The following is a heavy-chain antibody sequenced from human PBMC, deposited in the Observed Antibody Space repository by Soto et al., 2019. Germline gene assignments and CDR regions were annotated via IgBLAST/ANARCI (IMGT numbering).Heavy chain of an antibody. V-gene: IGHV4-38-2*02. CDR2: IYHSGST. Sequence: PXETLSLTCGVSDYSISSGYYWAWIRQPPGKGLEWLGSIYHSGSTYQNPSLSSRVTISVDTSRNKFSLRLSSVTAADTAVYYCARDRDGYNYAFDIWGQGTVVTVSS. CDR3: ARDRDGYNYAFDI. CDR1: DYSISSGYY. J-gene: IGHJ3*02. D-gene: IGHD5-12*01.